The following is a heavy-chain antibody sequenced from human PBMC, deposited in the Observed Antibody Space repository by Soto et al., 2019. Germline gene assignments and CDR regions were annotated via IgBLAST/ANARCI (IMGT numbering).Heavy chain of an antibody. CDR2: IWYDGSNK. CDR1: GFTFSSYG. Sequence: GGSLRLSCAASGFTFSSYGMHWVRQAPGKGLEWVAVIWYDGSNKYYADSVKGRFTISRDNSKNTLYLQMNSLRAEDTAVYYCARDSLAVVVPAFQSGYSGYDSFLFDYWGQGTLVTVSS. CDR3: ARDSLAVVVPAFQSGYSGYDSFLFDY. V-gene: IGHV3-33*01. D-gene: IGHD5-12*01. J-gene: IGHJ4*02.